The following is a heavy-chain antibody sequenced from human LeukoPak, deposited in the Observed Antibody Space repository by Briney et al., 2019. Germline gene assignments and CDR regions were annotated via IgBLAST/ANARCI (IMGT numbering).Heavy chain of an antibody. D-gene: IGHD3-10*01. CDR3: TKDLGSGSHPDFYYGMDV. J-gene: IGHJ6*02. CDR2: ISWDGRDV. CDR1: GFTFEDFA. V-gene: IGHV3-9*01. Sequence: SLRLSCEASGFTFEDFAMHWVRQVPGKGPEWVSGISWDGRDVEYAASVKGRLTISRDNAKSSLFLQMDSLRPEDTALYFCTKDLGSGSHPDFYYGMDVWGQGTAVTVSS.